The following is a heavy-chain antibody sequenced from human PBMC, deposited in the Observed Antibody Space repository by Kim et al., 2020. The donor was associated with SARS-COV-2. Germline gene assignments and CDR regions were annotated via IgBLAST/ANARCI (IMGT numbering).Heavy chain of an antibody. CDR3: ARTPPNYYGSIGAFDI. J-gene: IGHJ3*02. V-gene: IGHV5-10-1*01. D-gene: IGHD3-10*01. Sequence: SFQGHVTISADKSISTAYLQWSSLKASDTAMYYCARTPPNYYGSIGAFDIWGQGTMVTVSS.